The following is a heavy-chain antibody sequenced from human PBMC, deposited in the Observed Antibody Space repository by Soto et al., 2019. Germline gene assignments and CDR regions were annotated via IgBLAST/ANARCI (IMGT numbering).Heavy chain of an antibody. Sequence: GGSLRLSCAASGFTFSSYGMHWVGQAPGKGLEWVAVISYDGSNKYYADSVKGRFTISRDNSKNTLYLQMNSLRAEDTAVYYCAKDLLITFGGVIAPYGMDVWGQGTTVTVSS. CDR1: GFTFSSYG. V-gene: IGHV3-30*18. CDR2: ISYDGSNK. J-gene: IGHJ6*02. CDR3: AKDLLITFGGVIAPYGMDV. D-gene: IGHD3-16*02.